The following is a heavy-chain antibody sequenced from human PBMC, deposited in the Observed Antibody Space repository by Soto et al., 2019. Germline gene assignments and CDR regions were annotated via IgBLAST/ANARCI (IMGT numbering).Heavy chain of an antibody. CDR1: GFTFSSFA. Sequence: GGSLRLSCAASGFTFSSFAMTWVRQAPGKGLEWVSSVHYSGDTTFYADSVRGRHTISRDNSKNMLYLQMTSLRAEDTAVYYCVKYYHFDTGSIDDVPFDYWGQGTLVTVSS. CDR3: VKYYHFDTGSIDDVPFDY. J-gene: IGHJ4*02. CDR2: VHYSGDTT. V-gene: IGHV3-23*01. D-gene: IGHD3-3*02.